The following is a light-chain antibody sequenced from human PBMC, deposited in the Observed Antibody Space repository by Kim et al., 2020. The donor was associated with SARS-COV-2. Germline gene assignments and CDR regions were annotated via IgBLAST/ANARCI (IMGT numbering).Light chain of an antibody. CDR3: QVWDSSSDVV. V-gene: IGLV3-21*04. CDR2: YDS. Sequence: VGPGKTARITCGGNNIGSKSVHWYQQKPGQAPVLVIYYDSDRPSGIPERFSGSNSGNTATLTISRVEAGDEADYYCQVWDSSSDVVFGGGTKLTVL. CDR1: NIGSKS. J-gene: IGLJ2*01.